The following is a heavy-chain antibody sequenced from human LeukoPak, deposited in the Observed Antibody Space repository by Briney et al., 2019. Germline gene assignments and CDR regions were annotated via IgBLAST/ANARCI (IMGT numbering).Heavy chain of an antibody. CDR1: GYSFTSYW. D-gene: IGHD5-18*01. Sequence: GESLKISCKGSGYSFTSYWIGWVRQMPGKGLEWMGIIYPGDSDTRYSPSFQGQVTISADKSISTAYLQWSSLKASDTAVYYCASYTYSYGYKTAFDIWGQGTMVTVSS. CDR2: IYPGDSDT. CDR3: ASYTYSYGYKTAFDI. J-gene: IGHJ3*02. V-gene: IGHV5-51*01.